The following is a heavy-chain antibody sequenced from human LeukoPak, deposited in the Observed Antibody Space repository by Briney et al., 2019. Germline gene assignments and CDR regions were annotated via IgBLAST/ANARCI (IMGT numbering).Heavy chain of an antibody. J-gene: IGHJ4*02. CDR3: ARGGSSRSFDY. CDR2: ISSGGDIM. Sequence: PGGSLRLSCAASGLRFSDYYVSWIRQAPGKGLQWVSYISSGGDIMHYADSVKGRFTISRDNSKNTLYLQMNSLRAEDTAVYYCARGGSSRSFDYWGQGTLVTVSS. D-gene: IGHD6-13*01. CDR1: GLRFSDYY. V-gene: IGHV3-11*01.